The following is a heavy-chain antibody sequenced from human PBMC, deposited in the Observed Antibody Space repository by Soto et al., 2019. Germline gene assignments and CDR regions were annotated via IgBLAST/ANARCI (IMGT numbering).Heavy chain of an antibody. V-gene: IGHV1-18*01. CDR1: GYTFTSYG. J-gene: IGHJ4*02. D-gene: IGHD2-15*01. Sequence: QVQLVQSGAEVKKPGASVKVSCKASGYTFTSYGISWVRQAPGQGREWMGWISAYNGNTNYAQKRQGRATMTTDTSTRTAYMVLRSLSTDETAVYYCASTRYSNFDYWGQGTMVTVSS. CDR2: ISAYNGNT. CDR3: ASTRYSNFDY.